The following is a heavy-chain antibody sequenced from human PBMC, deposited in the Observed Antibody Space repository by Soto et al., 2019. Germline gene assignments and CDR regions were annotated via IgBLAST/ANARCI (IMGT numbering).Heavy chain of an antibody. CDR2: ISASGSTV. CDR3: ASSGSYRLDY. Sequence: EVQVVESGGGLVQPGGSLRLSCTASGFTFSNSNMNWVRQTPGKGLEWVSYISASGSTVHYADSVKGRFTISRDNAKSSLYLQMSSLIDEDTAVYYCASSGSYRLDYWGQGTLVTVSS. V-gene: IGHV3-48*02. D-gene: IGHD1-26*01. J-gene: IGHJ4*02. CDR1: GFTFSNSN.